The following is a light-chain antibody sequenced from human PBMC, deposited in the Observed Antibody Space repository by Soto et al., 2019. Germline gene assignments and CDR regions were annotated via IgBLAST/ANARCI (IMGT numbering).Light chain of an antibody. CDR3: ATWDSSLSAGV. J-gene: IGLJ2*01. V-gene: IGLV1-51*01. CDR1: SSNIVNNY. Sequence: QSVLTQPPSVSAAPGQKVTISCSGSSSNIVNNYVSWYQQLPGTAPKLLIYDNDKRPSGIPDRFSGSKSGTSATLGVTGLQTGDEADYYCATWDSSLSAGVFGGGTQLTVL. CDR2: DND.